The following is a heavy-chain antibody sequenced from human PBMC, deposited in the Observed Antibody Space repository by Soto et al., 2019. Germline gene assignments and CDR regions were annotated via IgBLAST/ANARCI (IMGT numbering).Heavy chain of an antibody. CDR2: INWNGGRK. D-gene: IGHD2-15*01. V-gene: IGHV3-20*01. CDR1: GFTFDDYG. J-gene: IGHJ3*02. CDR3: ARRMGTRSVVADNHGAFDI. Sequence: PGGSLRLSCAASGFTFDDYGMSWVLQAPGNXLXSVSGINWNGGRKAHADSVKGRFTTYRANAKNSLYLQLNSLRAPDTPLYKRARRMGTRSVVADNHGAFDIWGQGTMVTVSS.